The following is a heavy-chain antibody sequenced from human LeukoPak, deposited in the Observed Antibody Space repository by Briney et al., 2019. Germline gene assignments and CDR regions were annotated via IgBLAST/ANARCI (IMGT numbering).Heavy chain of an antibody. J-gene: IGHJ4*02. CDR1: GYTFTSYG. CDR2: ISAYNGNS. D-gene: IGHD3-10*01. CDR3: ARTRFGELFDY. Sequence: GASVEVSCKASGYTFTSYGISWVRQAPGQGLEWMGWISAYNGNSNYAQKLQGRVTMTTDTSTSTAYMELRSLRSDDTAVYYCARTRFGELFDYWGQGTLVTVSS. V-gene: IGHV1-18*01.